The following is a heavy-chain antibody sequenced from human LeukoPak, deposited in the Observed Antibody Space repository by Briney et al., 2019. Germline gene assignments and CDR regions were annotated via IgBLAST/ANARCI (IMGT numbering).Heavy chain of an antibody. CDR3: ARDFWSGYYMWDYYYYYMDV. V-gene: IGHV3-21*01. CDR1: GFTFSSYS. D-gene: IGHD3-3*01. CDR2: ISSSSSYI. Sequence: PGGSLRLSCAASGFTFSSYSINWVRQAPGKGLEWVSSISSSSSYIYYADSVKGRFTISRDNAKNSLYLQMNSLRAEDTAVYYCARDFWSGYYMWDYYYYYMDVWGKGTTVTVSS. J-gene: IGHJ6*03.